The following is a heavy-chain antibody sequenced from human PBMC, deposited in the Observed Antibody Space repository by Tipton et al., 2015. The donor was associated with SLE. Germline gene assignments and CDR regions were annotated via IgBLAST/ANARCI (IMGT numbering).Heavy chain of an antibody. D-gene: IGHD3-16*01. V-gene: IGHV4-59*01. CDR3: ARGWGDAFDI. CDR2: IYYSGSI. J-gene: IGHJ3*02. Sequence: TLSLTCAVYGGSFSGYYWSWIRQPPGKGLEWIGYIYYSGSISYNPSLKSRVTISVDTSKNQFSLKLSSVTAADTAVYYCARGWGDAFDIWGQGTMVTVSS. CDR1: GGSFSGYY.